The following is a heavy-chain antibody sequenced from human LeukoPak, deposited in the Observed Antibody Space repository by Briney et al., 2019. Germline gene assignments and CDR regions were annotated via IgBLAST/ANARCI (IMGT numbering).Heavy chain of an antibody. CDR2: ISSSSSTI. V-gene: IGHV3-48*01. Sequence: GGSLRPSCAASGFTFSSYSMNWVRQAPGKGLEWVSYISSSSSTIYYADSVKGRFTISRDNAKNSLYLQMNSLRAEDTAVYYCARDSTYDFWSGWGYYYYYMDVWGKGTTVTVSS. CDR1: GFTFSSYS. J-gene: IGHJ6*03. D-gene: IGHD3-3*01. CDR3: ARDSTYDFWSGWGYYYYYMDV.